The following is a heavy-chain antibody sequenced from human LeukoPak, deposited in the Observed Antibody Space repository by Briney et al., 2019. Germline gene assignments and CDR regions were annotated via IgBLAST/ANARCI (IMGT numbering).Heavy chain of an antibody. CDR1: GGSISSSNW. CDR3: ARLGSGMTY. CDR2: IYYDETT. Sequence: SGTLSLTCAVSGGSISSSNWWSWVHQPPGKGLEWIGEIYYDETTNYYSSLKSRVTLSVDKSKNQFSLKLTSVTAADTAVYYCARLGSGMTYWGQGTLVTVSS. V-gene: IGHV4-4*02. D-gene: IGHD3-10*01. J-gene: IGHJ4*02.